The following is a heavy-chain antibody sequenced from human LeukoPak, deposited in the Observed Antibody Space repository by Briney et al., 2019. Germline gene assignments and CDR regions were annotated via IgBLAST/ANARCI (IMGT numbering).Heavy chain of an antibody. CDR2: ISYDGSNK. J-gene: IGHJ3*02. V-gene: IGHV3-30-3*01. D-gene: IGHD6-6*01. CDR3: ARDLRWFWYSSSSMADAFDI. Sequence: PGGSLRLSCAASGFTFSSYAMHWVRQAPGKGLEWVAVISYDGSNKYYADSVKGRFTISRDNSKNTLYLQMNSLRAEDTAVYYCARDLRWFWYSSSSMADAFDIWGQGTMVTVSS. CDR1: GFTFSSYA.